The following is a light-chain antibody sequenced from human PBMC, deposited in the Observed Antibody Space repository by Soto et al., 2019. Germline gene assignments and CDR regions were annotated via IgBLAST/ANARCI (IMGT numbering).Light chain of an antibody. CDR3: QQYSSWPPVT. Sequence: ETVLTQSPDTLSLSPGEGATLSCRASQSISNNLAWYQQKPGQAPRLLIYGASTRATDIPARFSGSGSGTEFTLTISSLQSEDFAVYYCQQYSSWPPVTFGQGTKVDIK. CDR1: QSISNN. V-gene: IGKV3-15*01. J-gene: IGKJ2*01. CDR2: GAS.